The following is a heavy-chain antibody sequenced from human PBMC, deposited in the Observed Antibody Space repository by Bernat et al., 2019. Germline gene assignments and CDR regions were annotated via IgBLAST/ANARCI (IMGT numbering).Heavy chain of an antibody. CDR3: TTDGIAAAGTHYYYGMDV. CDR1: GFTFSNAW. Sequence: EVQLVESGGGLVKPGGSLRLSCAASGFTFSNAWMSWVRQAPGKGLEWVGRIKSKTDGGTTDYAAPVKGRFTISRDDSKNTLYLQMNSLKTEDTAVYYCTTDGIAAAGTHYYYGMDVWGQGTTVTVSS. D-gene: IGHD6-13*01. V-gene: IGHV3-15*01. J-gene: IGHJ6*02. CDR2: IKSKTDGGTT.